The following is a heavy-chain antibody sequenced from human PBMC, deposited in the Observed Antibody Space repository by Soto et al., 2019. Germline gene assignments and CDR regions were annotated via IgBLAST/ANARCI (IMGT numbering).Heavy chain of an antibody. Sequence: ASVKVSCKASGHTFTSYDINWVRQATGQGLEWMGWMNPNSGNTGYAQKFQGRVTMTRNTSISTAYMELSSLRSEDTAVYYCARGPRLPGWGAGYYYYMDVWGKGTTVTVSS. CDR2: MNPNSGNT. J-gene: IGHJ6*03. D-gene: IGHD1-26*01. CDR1: GHTFTSYD. CDR3: ARGPRLPGWGAGYYYYMDV. V-gene: IGHV1-8*01.